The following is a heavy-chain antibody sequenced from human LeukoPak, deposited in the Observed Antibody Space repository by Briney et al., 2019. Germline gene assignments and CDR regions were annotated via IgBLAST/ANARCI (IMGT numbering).Heavy chain of an antibody. Sequence: GGSLRLSCAASGFTFSSYEMNWVRQAPGKGLEWVSCISYSGSTTSYADSVKGRFTISRDNAKNSLYLQMNSLRAEDTAVYYCARAGPPAFDPWGQGTLVTVSS. V-gene: IGHV3-48*03. CDR2: ISYSGSTT. CDR3: ARAGPPAFDP. J-gene: IGHJ5*02. CDR1: GFTFSSYE.